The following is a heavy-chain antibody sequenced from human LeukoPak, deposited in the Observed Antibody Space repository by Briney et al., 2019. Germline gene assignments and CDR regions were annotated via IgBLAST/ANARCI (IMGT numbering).Heavy chain of an antibody. CDR3: ARGTRLSSSSWYYGMDV. J-gene: IGHJ6*02. V-gene: IGHV3-7*01. Sequence: GGSLRLSCAASAFTVSSYWMSWVRQAPGKGLEWVANIKQDGSEKYYVDSVKGRFTISRDNAKNSLYLQMNSLRAEDTAVYYCARGTRLSSSSWYYGMDVWGQGPTVTVSS. CDR1: AFTVSSYW. CDR2: IKQDGSEK. D-gene: IGHD6-13*01.